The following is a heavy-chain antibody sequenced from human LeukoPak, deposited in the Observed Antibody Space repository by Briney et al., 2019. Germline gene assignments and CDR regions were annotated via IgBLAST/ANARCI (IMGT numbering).Heavy chain of an antibody. J-gene: IGHJ4*02. CDR1: GFSFISYS. Sequence: PGGSLRLSCAASGFSFISYSINWVRQAPGKGLEWVSYISGDGNAKHYTDSVKGRFTISRDDARDSLYLQMNSLRAEDTAVYYCVRLRRNSDTSGYYYYYDFWGQGTLVTVSS. CDR3: VRLRRNSDTSGYYYYYDF. CDR2: ISGDGNAK. D-gene: IGHD3-22*01. V-gene: IGHV3-48*04.